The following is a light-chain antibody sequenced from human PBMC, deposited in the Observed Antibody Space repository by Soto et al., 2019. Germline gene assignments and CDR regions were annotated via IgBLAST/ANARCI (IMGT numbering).Light chain of an antibody. CDR3: QQYYDTPHT. V-gene: IGKV4-1*01. Sequence: DIVMTQSPDSLAVSLGERATFNCKSGESVLFSSKNKNYLAWFQQKPRQPPKLLIYWASTRESGVPDRFSGSGSGTDFTLTISSLQPDDVAVYYCQQYYDTPHTFGQGTKVDIK. J-gene: IGKJ1*01. CDR1: ESVLFSSKNKNY. CDR2: WAS.